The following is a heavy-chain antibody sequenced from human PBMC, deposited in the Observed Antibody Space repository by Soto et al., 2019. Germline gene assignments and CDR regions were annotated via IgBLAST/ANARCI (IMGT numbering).Heavy chain of an antibody. D-gene: IGHD3-22*01. CDR3: AKDREVVIYNWFDP. CDR2: ISGSGGST. V-gene: IGHV3-23*01. J-gene: IGHJ5*02. Sequence: PGGSLRLSCAASVFTFSSYAMIWVRQAPGKGLEWVSAISGSGGSTYYADSVKGRFTISRDNSKNTLYLQMNSLRAEDTAVYYCAKDREVVIYNWFDPWGQGTLVTVSS. CDR1: VFTFSSYA.